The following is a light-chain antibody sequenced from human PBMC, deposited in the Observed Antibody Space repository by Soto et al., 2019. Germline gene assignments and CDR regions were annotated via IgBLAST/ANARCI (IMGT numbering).Light chain of an antibody. CDR3: QRYNSYPWT. V-gene: IGKV1-5*03. CDR1: QSFSTW. J-gene: IGKJ1*01. CDR2: KAS. Sequence: DIQMTQSPSTLSASVGDRVTISCRASQSFSTWLAWYQQKPGKAPKLLIYKASSLESGVPSRFSGSGSGTEFTLTISSLQPDDFATYYCQRYNSYPWTFGQGTKVDSK.